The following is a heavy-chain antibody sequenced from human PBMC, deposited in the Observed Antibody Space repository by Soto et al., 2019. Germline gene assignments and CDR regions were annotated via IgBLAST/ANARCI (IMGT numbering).Heavy chain of an antibody. D-gene: IGHD2-2*01. Sequence: SETLSLTCTVSGGSISSNTYYWGWIRQSPGKGLEWIGSIYYSGSSYYNPSLKSRVAISVDTSQNQFSLKPNSVTAADTAVYYCARQGCSSTRCYYYYYYYGMDVWGQGTTVTVSS. CDR1: GGSISSNTYY. J-gene: IGHJ6*02. CDR3: ARQGCSSTRCYYYYYYYGMDV. V-gene: IGHV4-39*01. CDR2: IYYSGSS.